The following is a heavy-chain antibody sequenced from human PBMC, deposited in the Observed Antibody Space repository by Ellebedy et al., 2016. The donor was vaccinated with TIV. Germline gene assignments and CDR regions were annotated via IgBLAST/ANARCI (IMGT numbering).Heavy chain of an antibody. CDR3: ARIDYDFRGFDL. CDR1: GYTLSDYG. J-gene: IGHJ4*02. CDR2: ISPYNGYT. Sequence: AASVKVSCKASGYTLSDYGITWVRQAPGQGIEWMGWISPYNGYTYPAHKFQGRLTMTRDTSTRTAYMEVESLRSDDTAIYYCARIDYDFRGFDLWGQGILVTVSS. V-gene: IGHV1-18*04. D-gene: IGHD3-3*01.